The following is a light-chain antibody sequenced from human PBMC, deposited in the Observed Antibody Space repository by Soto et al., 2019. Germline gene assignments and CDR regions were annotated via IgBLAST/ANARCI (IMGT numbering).Light chain of an antibody. CDR3: QQYSSWPPWT. J-gene: IGKJ1*01. CDR2: GAS. V-gene: IGKV3-15*01. CDR1: QSVSSN. Sequence: EIVLTQSPATLSFSPGERATLSFSSSQSVSSNLAWYQQKPGQAPRLLIYGASARATGIPARFSGSGSGTEFTLTISSLESEDSAVYYCQQYSSWPPWTFGQGTKVDI.